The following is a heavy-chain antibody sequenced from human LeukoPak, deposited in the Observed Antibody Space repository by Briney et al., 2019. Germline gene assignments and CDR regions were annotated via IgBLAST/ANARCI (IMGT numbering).Heavy chain of an antibody. J-gene: IGHJ3*02. Sequence: SETLSLTCTVSGGSISSYYWSWIRQPPGKGLEWIGSIYYSGSTYYNPSLKSRVTMSVDTSKNQFSLKLSSVTAADTAVYYCARGPDDAFDIWGQGTMVTVSS. CDR3: ARGPDDAFDI. CDR1: GGSISSYY. V-gene: IGHV4-59*12. CDR2: IYYSGST.